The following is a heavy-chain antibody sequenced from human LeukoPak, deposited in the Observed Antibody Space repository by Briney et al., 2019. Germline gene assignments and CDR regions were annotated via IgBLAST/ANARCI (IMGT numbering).Heavy chain of an antibody. CDR2: IKQEGSEK. CDR3: ARVCTIFGVVIMDYFDY. J-gene: IGHJ4*02. D-gene: IGHD3-3*01. V-gene: IGHV3-7*01. CDR1: GFTFSSYW. Sequence: GGSLRLSCAASGFTFSSYWMSWVREAPGKEREWVTNIKQEGSEKYYVDSVKGRFTISRDNAKNSLYLQMNSLRAEDTAVYYCARVCTIFGVVIMDYFDYWGQGTLVTVSS.